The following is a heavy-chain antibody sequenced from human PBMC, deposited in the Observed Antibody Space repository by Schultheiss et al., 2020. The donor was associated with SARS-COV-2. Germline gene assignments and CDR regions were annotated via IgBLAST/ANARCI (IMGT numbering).Heavy chain of an antibody. CDR3: AREPRGHNWFDP. Sequence: GGSLRLSCAASGFTFDDYAMHWVRQAPGKGLEWVSGISWNSGSIGYADSVKGRFTISRDNSKNTLYLQMNSLRAEDTAVYYCAREPRGHNWFDPWGQGTLVTVSS. J-gene: IGHJ5*02. CDR1: GFTFDDYA. CDR2: ISWNSGSI. V-gene: IGHV3-9*01. D-gene: IGHD3-10*01.